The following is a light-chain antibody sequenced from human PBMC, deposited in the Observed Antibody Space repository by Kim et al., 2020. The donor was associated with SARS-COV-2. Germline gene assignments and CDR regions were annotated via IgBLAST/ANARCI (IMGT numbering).Light chain of an antibody. V-gene: IGKV1-39*01. J-gene: IGKJ1*01. Sequence: ASVGDRVTITCRARQSSSMYLNWYQQKPGKPPKLLIYTASSLQSGVPSRFSGSGSGTEFTLTISSLQPEDFATYYCQQSYSTPRTFGQGTKVDIK. CDR1: QSSSMY. CDR2: TAS. CDR3: QQSYSTPRT.